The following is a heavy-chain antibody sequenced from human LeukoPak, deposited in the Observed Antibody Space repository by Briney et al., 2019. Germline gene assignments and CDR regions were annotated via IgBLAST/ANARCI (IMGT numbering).Heavy chain of an antibody. CDR3: ARNNSNGFDF. D-gene: IGHD6-19*01. CDR2: IFQSVST. V-gene: IGHV4-38-2*02. Sequence: SETLSLTCTVSGYSISGGYYWGWIRQPPGKGLEWIGTIFQSVSTYYNPSLKSRGTTSVDMSKNQFSLKLSSVTAADTAVYYCARNNSNGFDFWSQGTLVTVSS. J-gene: IGHJ4*02. CDR1: GYSISGGYY.